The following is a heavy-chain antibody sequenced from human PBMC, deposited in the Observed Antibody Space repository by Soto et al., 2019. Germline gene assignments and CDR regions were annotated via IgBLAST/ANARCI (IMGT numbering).Heavy chain of an antibody. CDR1: GFTFSSYA. V-gene: IGHV3-23*01. D-gene: IGHD1-20*01. CDR3: AKREVGIYFDY. J-gene: IGHJ4*02. CDR2: ISGSGGST. Sequence: EVQLLESGGGLVQPGGSLRLSCAVSGFTFSSYAMNWVRQAPGKGLEWVSVISGSGGSTYYADSVKGRFTISRDNSKNTLYLQMNSLTAVDTAVYYCAKREVGIYFDYWGQGTLVTVSS.